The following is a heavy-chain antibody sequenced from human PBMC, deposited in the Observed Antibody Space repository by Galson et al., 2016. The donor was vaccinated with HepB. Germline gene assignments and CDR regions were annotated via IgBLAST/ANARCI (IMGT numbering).Heavy chain of an antibody. D-gene: IGHD6-19*01. J-gene: IGHJ4*02. CDR3: AISSDWTLDF. V-gene: IGHV3-7*03. CDR2: VNQAGSGK. Sequence: SLRLSCAASGITFSSHAFNWVRQAPGKGLEWVANVNQAGSGKYYVDSVKGRFTISRDNAKNSLYLQINSLRAEDTAVYYCAISSDWTLDFRGQGTLVTVSS. CDR1: GITFSSHA.